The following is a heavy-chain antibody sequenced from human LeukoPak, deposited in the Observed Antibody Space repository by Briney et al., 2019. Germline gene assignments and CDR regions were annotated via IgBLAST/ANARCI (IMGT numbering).Heavy chain of an antibody. CDR2: ISWNSGSI. D-gene: IGHD6-19*01. CDR1: GFTFDDYA. J-gene: IGHJ2*01. CDR3: AKGTSGWGYWYFDL. V-gene: IGHV3-9*01. Sequence: PGGSLRLSCAASGFTFDDYAMHWVRQAPGKGLEWVSGISWNSGSIGYADSVKGRFTISRDNAKNSLYLQMNSLRAEDTALYYCAKGTSGWGYWYFDLWGRGTLVTVSS.